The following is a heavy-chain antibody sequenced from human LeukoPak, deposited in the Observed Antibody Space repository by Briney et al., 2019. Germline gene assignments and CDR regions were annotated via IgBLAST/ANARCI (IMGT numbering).Heavy chain of an antibody. Sequence: ASVKVSCKASGYTFTGYYMHWVRQAPGQGLEWMGWINPNSGGTNYAQKFQGRVTMTRDTSISTAYMELSRLRSDDTAVYYCAREDIWFGELPDYWGQGTLVTVSS. CDR2: INPNSGGT. CDR1: GYTFTGYY. D-gene: IGHD3-10*01. J-gene: IGHJ4*02. CDR3: AREDIWFGELPDY. V-gene: IGHV1-2*02.